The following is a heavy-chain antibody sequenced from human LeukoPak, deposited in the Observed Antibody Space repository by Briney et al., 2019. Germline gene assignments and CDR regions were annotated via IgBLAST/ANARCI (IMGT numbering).Heavy chain of an antibody. J-gene: IGHJ4*02. V-gene: IGHV3-20*04. CDR1: GFTFDDYG. CDR2: INWNGGST. Sequence: GGSPRLSCAASGFTFDDYGMSWVRQAPGKGLEWVSGINWNGGSTVYADSVKGRFTISRDKAKNSLYLHMNSLRAEDTALYYCARDRAAAGPEGYLDFWGQGTLVTVFS. CDR3: ARDRAAAGPEGYLDF. D-gene: IGHD6-13*01.